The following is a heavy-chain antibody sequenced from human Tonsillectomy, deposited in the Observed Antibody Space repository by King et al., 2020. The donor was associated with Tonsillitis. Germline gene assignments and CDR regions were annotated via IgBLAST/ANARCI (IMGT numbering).Heavy chain of an antibody. Sequence: VQLVESGGGVVQPGRSLRLSCAASGFTFSSYAMHWVRQAPGKGLEWVVVISYDGSNTYYADSVKGRFTISRDKSKNTLYLQMNSLRVGDTAMYYCARDLLSATYYYDSSDYGGNGMDVWGQGTTVTVSS. D-gene: IGHD3-22*01. CDR1: GFTFSSYA. J-gene: IGHJ6*02. CDR2: ISYDGSNT. V-gene: IGHV3-30*04. CDR3: ARDLLSATYYYDSSDYGGNGMDV.